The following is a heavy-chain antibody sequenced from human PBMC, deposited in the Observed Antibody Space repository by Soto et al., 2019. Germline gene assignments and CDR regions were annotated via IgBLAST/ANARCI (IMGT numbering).Heavy chain of an antibody. V-gene: IGHV1-18*01. J-gene: IGHJ6*02. CDR3: AREGAAPYYYYGMDV. Sequence: QVQLVQSGAEVKKPGASVKVSCKASGYTFTRSGISWVRQAPGQGLEWMGWISTYNGDTNYAQTFQGRVTMTTDTSTSTVHMEVRSLRSDDTAVYYCAREGAAPYYYYGMDVWGQGTPVTVSS. D-gene: IGHD6-25*01. CDR1: GYTFTRSG. CDR2: ISTYNGDT.